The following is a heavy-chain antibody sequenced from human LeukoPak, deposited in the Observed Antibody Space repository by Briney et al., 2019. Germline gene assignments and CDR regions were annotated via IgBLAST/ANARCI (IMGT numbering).Heavy chain of an antibody. CDR3: AKSEYVQWLVSGLCDY. CDR1: GFTVSSNY. Sequence: GGSLRLSCAASGFTVSSNYMSWVRQAPGKGLEWVSVIYSGGSTYYADSVKGRFTISRDNSKNTLYLQMNSLRAEDTAVYYCAKSEYVQWLVSGLCDYWGQGTLVTVSS. J-gene: IGHJ4*02. D-gene: IGHD6-19*01. V-gene: IGHV3-66*01. CDR2: IYSGGST.